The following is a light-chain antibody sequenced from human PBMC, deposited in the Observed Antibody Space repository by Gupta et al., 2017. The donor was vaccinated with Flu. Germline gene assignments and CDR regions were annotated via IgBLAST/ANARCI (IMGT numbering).Light chain of an antibody. CDR2: AAA. J-gene: IGKJ4*01. Sequence: SGALGDRVTIACRASQSISDFLNWYQQKPGKAPNLLIYAAARLHSGVPSRFSGSGSGTDFTLTISSLQPEDFATYYCQQTYSTPLTFGGGTKVDIK. CDR1: QSISDF. V-gene: IGKV1-39*01. CDR3: QQTYSTPLT.